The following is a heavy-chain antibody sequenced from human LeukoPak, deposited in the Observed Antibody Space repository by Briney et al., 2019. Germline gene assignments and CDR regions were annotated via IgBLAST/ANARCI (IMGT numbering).Heavy chain of an antibody. CDR3: ARQPLRAVAAVNWFDP. CDR1: GGSISSYY. Sequence: SETLSLTCTVSGGSISSYYWSWIRQPAGKGLEWIGRIYSSGSTTYNPSLKSRVTMSVDTSKNQFSLKVTSVTAADTAVYYCARQPLRAVAAVNWFDPWGQGTLVTVSS. V-gene: IGHV4-4*07. CDR2: IYSSGST. D-gene: IGHD6-19*01. J-gene: IGHJ5*02.